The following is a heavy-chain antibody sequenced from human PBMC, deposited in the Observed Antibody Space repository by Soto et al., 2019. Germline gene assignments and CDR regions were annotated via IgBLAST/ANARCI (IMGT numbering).Heavy chain of an antibody. CDR2: IIPIFGTA. Sequence: SVKVSFKASGGTFSSYAISWVRQAPGQGLEWMGGIIPIFGTANYAQKFQGRVTITADESTSTAYMELSSLRSEDTAVYYCAKFTIFGPYGMDVWGQGTTVTVSS. CDR1: GGTFSSYA. V-gene: IGHV1-69*13. D-gene: IGHD3-3*01. J-gene: IGHJ6*02. CDR3: AKFTIFGPYGMDV.